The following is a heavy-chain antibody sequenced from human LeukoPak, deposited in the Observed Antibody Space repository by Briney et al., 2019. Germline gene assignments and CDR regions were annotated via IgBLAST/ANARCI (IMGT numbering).Heavy chain of an antibody. CDR1: GFTFSSYA. CDR3: ARDPFPFYYYYGLDV. CDR2: ISYDGSNK. Sequence: GGSLRLSCAASGFTFSSYAMHWVRQAPGKGLEWVAVISYDGSNKYYADSVKGRFTISRDNSKNTLYLQMNSLRAEDTAVYYCARDPFPFYYYYGLDVWGQGTTVTVSS. J-gene: IGHJ6*02. V-gene: IGHV3-30-3*01.